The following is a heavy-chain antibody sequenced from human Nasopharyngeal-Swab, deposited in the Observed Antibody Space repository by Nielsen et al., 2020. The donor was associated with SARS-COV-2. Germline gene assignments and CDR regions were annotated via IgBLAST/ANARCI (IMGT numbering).Heavy chain of an antibody. CDR1: GGSISSGDYY. V-gene: IGHV4-30-4*01. D-gene: IGHD4-17*01. CDR2: IYNSGTT. CDR3: ARGGGRYGANAFHI. J-gene: IGHJ3*02. Sequence: SETLSLTCTVSGGSISSGDYYWTWIRQPPGKGLEWIGYIYNSGTTYYNPSLKSRVTISVDTSKNQFSLKLSAMTAAGTAAYYCARGGGRYGANAFHIWGQGTMVTVSS.